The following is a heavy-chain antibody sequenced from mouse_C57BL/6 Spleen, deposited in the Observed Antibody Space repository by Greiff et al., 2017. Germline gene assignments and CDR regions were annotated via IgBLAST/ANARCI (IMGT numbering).Heavy chain of an antibody. J-gene: IGHJ4*01. V-gene: IGHV5-16*01. CDR2: INYDGSST. Sequence: EVKVVESEGGLVQPGSSMKLSCTASGFTFSDYYMAWVRQVPEKGLEWVANINYDGSSTYYLDSLKSRFIISRDNAKNILYLQMSSLKSEDTATYYCARGGYGSSYAMDYWGQGTSVTVSS. CDR1: GFTFSDYY. CDR3: ARGGYGSSYAMDY. D-gene: IGHD1-1*01.